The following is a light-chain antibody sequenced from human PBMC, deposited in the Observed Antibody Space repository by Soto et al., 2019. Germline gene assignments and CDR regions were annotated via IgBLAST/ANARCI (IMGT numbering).Light chain of an antibody. CDR2: DTS. V-gene: IGKV3-15*01. CDR3: QPYNNWPLT. CDR1: QGIGDT. Sequence: FVMSQSPGSLSVSPGAGATLSCRASQGIGDTLAWYQHKPGQTPRLLIYDTSTRATGVPTRFSGSRSGAEFTLTINSLQSEDFAVYYCQPYNNWPLTFGGGTKVDI. J-gene: IGKJ4*01.